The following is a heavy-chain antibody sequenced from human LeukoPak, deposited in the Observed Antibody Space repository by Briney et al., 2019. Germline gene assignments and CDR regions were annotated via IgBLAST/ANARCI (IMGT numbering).Heavy chain of an antibody. CDR2: IKKDGSEQ. D-gene: IGHD5-24*01. CDR3: ARDLGWLQSDY. CDR1: GFSVSSNY. V-gene: IGHV3-7*01. J-gene: IGHJ4*02. Sequence: GGSLRLSCAASGFSVSSNYMNWFRQAPGKGLEWVATIKKDGSEQYYVDSMKGRFTISRDNAKNSVYLQINSLRAEDTAVYYCARDLGWLQSDYWGQGTLVTVSS.